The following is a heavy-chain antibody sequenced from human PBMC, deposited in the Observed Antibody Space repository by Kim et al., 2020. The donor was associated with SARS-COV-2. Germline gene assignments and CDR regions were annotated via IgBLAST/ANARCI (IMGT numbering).Heavy chain of an antibody. CDR2: INSDGTTT. V-gene: IGHV3-74*01. CDR1: GFTFSSYW. D-gene: IGHD4-4*01. CDR3: TRDERITVISPGAFDM. Sequence: GGSLRLSCAASGFTFSSYWMHWVRQAPGKGLVWVSRINSDGTTTTYADSVKRRFTISRDNAKSTLYLQMNSLSAEDTAVYYCTRDERITVISPGAFDMWGQGTMVTVSS. J-gene: IGHJ3*02.